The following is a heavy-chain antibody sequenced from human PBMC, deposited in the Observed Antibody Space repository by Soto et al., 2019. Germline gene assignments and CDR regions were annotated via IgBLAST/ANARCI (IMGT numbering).Heavy chain of an antibody. D-gene: IGHD1-26*01. CDR3: ARDPMSGSQKLYFDY. Sequence: AGGVLRLPCAAPWFNFSSFSINWVRQAPRKGLEWVSYISGGGGTTYYADSVKGRFTISRDNAKKSLYLQLSSLRDVDTAVYYCARDPMSGSQKLYFDYWGQGTLVTVSS. J-gene: IGHJ4*02. V-gene: IGHV3-48*02. CDR2: ISGGGGTT. CDR1: WFNFSSFS.